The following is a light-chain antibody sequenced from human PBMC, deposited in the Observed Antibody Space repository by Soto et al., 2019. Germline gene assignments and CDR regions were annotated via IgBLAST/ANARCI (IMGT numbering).Light chain of an antibody. CDR1: SSDVGGYNY. CDR2: DVS. CDR3: SSYTSSSTYVV. V-gene: IGLV2-14*01. J-gene: IGLJ2*01. Sequence: QSALTQPASVSGSPGQSITISCTGTSSDVGGYNYVSWYQQHPGKAPKLMIYDVSNRPSGVSNRFSGSKSGNTASLTISGLQAEDEAEYYCSSYTSSSTYVVFGGGTKVTVL.